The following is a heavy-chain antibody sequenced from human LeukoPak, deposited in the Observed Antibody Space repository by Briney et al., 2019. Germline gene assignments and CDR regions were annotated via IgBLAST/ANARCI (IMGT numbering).Heavy chain of an antibody. CDR3: AKLAPTPKLPDDY. J-gene: IGHJ4*02. D-gene: IGHD5-24*01. Sequence: GGSLRLSCAASGFTFSSYAMSWVRQAPGKGLEWVSSISGSVDSTYYADSVKGRFTISRDNSKNTLYLQMNSLRDEDTAVYFCAKLAPTPKLPDDYWGQGTLVTVSS. CDR1: GFTFSSYA. V-gene: IGHV3-23*01. CDR2: ISGSVDST.